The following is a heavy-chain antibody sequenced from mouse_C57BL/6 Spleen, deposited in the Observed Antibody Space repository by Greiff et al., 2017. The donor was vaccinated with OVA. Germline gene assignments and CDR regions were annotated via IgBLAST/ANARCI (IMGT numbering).Heavy chain of an antibody. CDR2: ISYDGSN. Sequence: EVKLMESGPGLVKPSQSLSLTCSVTGYSITSGYYWNWIRQFPGNKLEWMGYISYDGSNNYNPYLKNRISITRDTSKNQFFLKLNSVTTEDTATYYGARDDYYGSSYYFDYWGQGTTLTVSS. CDR1: GYSITSGYY. D-gene: IGHD1-1*01. J-gene: IGHJ2*01. V-gene: IGHV3-6*01. CDR3: ARDDYYGSSYYFDY.